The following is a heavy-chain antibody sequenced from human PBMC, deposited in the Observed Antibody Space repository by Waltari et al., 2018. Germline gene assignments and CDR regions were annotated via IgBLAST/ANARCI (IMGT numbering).Heavy chain of an antibody. J-gene: IGHJ4*02. CDR3: ARSPVDTAMVMVFDY. CDR1: GGSISSYY. D-gene: IGHD5-18*01. CDR2: IYYSGST. Sequence: QVQLQESGPGLVKPSETLSLTCTVSGGSISSYYWSWIRQPPGKGLEWIGYIYYSGSTNYTTSPKRRVTISVDTSKNRFSLNLSSVTAADTAVYYCARSPVDTAMVMVFDYWGQGTLVTVSS. V-gene: IGHV4-59*01.